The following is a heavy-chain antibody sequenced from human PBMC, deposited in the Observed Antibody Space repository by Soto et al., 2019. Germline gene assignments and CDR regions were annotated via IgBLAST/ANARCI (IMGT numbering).Heavy chain of an antibody. CDR1: GGSFSGYY. Sequence: QVQLQQWGAGLLKPSETLSLTCAVYGGSFSGYYWSWIRQPPGKGLEWIGEINHSGSTNYNPSLKSRVTISVDTSKNQVSLKLSSVTAADTAVYYCASQYGASSIDYWGQGTLVTVSS. CDR3: ASQYGASSIDY. D-gene: IGHD4-17*01. V-gene: IGHV4-34*01. CDR2: INHSGST. J-gene: IGHJ4*02.